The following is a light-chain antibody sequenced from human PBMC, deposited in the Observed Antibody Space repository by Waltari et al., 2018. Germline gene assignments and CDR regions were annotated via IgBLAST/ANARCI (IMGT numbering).Light chain of an antibody. V-gene: IGKV1-13*02. CDR1: QDVSSY. Sequence: AIQLTQSPASLSASAGDTVTTTCRASQDVSSYLGWYKQKPGKAPTLLIYAASMLKTGVPGRFRGSGSGTDFALTITSLQPEDYGTYYCQQVNSFQVTFGGGTKVEIK. J-gene: IGKJ4*01. CDR3: QQVNSFQVT. CDR2: AAS.